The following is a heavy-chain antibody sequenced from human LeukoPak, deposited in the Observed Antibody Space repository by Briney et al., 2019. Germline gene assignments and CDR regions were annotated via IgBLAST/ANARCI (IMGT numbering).Heavy chain of an antibody. V-gene: IGHV4-59*08. CDR1: GGSISSYY. Sequence: SETLSLTCTVSGGSISSYYWSWIRQPPGKGLEWIGYIYYSGSTNYNPSLKSRVTISVDTSKIQFSLKLSSVTAADTAVYYCARRSHYGYYFDYWGQGTLVTVSS. J-gene: IGHJ4*02. CDR2: IYYSGST. D-gene: IGHD3-16*01. CDR3: ARRSHYGYYFDY.